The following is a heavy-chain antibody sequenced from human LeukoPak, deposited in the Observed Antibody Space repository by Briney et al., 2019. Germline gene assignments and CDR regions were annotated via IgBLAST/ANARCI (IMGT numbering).Heavy chain of an antibody. CDR2: ISGSGGST. Sequence: PGGSLRLSCAASGFTVSSYAMSWVRQAPGKGLEWVSAISGSGGSTYYADSVKGRFTISRDNSKNTLYLQMNSLRAEDTAVHYCAKPAVYGDKHDAFDIWGQGTMVTVSS. V-gene: IGHV3-23*01. D-gene: IGHD4-17*01. CDR1: GFTVSSYA. J-gene: IGHJ3*02. CDR3: AKPAVYGDKHDAFDI.